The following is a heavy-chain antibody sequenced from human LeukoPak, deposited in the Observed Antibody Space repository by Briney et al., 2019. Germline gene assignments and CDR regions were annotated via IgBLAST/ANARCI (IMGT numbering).Heavy chain of an antibody. J-gene: IGHJ5*02. D-gene: IGHD2-15*01. CDR2: IYYSGST. CDR3: ARGGDIVVNWFDP. V-gene: IGHV4-59*01. CDR1: GGSISSYY. Sequence: ASETLSLTCTVSGGSISSYYWSWIRQPPGKGLEWIGYIYYSGSTNYNPSLKSRVTISVDTSKNQFSLKLSSVTAADTAVYYCARGGDIVVNWFDPWGQGTLVTVSS.